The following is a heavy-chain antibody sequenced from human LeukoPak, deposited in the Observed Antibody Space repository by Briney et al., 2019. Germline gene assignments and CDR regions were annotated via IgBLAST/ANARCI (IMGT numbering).Heavy chain of an antibody. D-gene: IGHD3-22*01. V-gene: IGHV1-2*02. CDR2: INPNSGGT. Sequence: ASVTVSCQASGYTFTGYYMHWVRQAPGQGLEWMGWINPNSGGTNYAQKFQGRVTMTRDTSISTAYMELSRLRSDDTAVYYCARGRDYYDSSPLNWFDPWGQGTLVTVSS. CDR3: ARGRDYYDSSPLNWFDP. J-gene: IGHJ5*02. CDR1: GYTFTGYY.